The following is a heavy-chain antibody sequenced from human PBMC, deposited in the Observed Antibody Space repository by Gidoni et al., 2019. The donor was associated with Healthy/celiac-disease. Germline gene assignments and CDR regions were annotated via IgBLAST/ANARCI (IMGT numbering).Heavy chain of an antibody. Sequence: EVQLLESGGGLVQPGGSLRLSCAASGFTFRSYAMSWVRQAPGKGLEWVSAISGSGGSTYYADSVKGRFTISRDNSKNTLYLQMNSLRAEDTAVYYCATYPGIAVAGPVDYWGQGTLVTVSS. CDR1: GFTFRSYA. J-gene: IGHJ4*02. D-gene: IGHD6-19*01. CDR3: ATYPGIAVAGPVDY. V-gene: IGHV3-23*01. CDR2: ISGSGGST.